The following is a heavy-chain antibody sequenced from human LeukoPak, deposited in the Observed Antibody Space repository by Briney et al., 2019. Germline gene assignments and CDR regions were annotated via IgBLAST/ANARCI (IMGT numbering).Heavy chain of an antibody. D-gene: IGHD6-13*01. V-gene: IGHV1-2*02. Sequence: ASVKASCKASGYTFTGYYMHWVRQAPGQGLEWMGWINPNSGGTNYAQKFQGRVTMTRDTSISTAYMELSRLRSDDTAVYYCAREFPRIAAAGTAYWGQGTLVTVSS. CDR3: AREFPRIAAAGTAY. J-gene: IGHJ4*02. CDR2: INPNSGGT. CDR1: GYTFTGYY.